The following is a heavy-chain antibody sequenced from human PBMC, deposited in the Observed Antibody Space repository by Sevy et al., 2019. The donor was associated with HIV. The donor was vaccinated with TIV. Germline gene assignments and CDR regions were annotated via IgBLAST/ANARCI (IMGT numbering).Heavy chain of an antibody. CDR3: AKASRGGAFDI. V-gene: IGHV3-30*18. CDR1: GFTFSSYG. J-gene: IGHJ3*02. D-gene: IGHD2-15*01. CDR2: ISYDGSNK. Sequence: GGSLRLSCAASGFTFSSYGMHSVRQAPGKGLEWVAVISYDGSNKYYADSVKGRFTISRDNSKNTLYLQMNSLRAEDTAVYYCAKASRGGAFDIWGQGTMVTVSS.